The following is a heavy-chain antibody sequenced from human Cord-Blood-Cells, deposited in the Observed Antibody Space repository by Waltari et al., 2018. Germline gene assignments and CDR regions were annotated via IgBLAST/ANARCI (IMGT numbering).Heavy chain of an antibody. J-gene: IGHJ4*02. Sequence: QLQLQESGPGLVKPSETLSLTCTVSGGSISTSRYYWGWIRQPPGKGLEWIGSIYYSGSTYYNPSLKSRVTISVDTSKNQFSLKLSSVTAADTAVYYCATRGGSFDYWGQGTLVTVSS. CDR3: ATRGGSFDY. D-gene: IGHD2-15*01. CDR2: IYYSGST. V-gene: IGHV4-39*01. CDR1: GGSISTSRYY.